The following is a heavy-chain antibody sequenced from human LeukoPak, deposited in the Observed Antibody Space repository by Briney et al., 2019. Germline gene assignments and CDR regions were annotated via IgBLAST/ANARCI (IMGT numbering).Heavy chain of an antibody. CDR1: GYTFTSYD. CDR2: MNPNSGNT. Sequence: ASVKVSCKASGYTFTSYDINWVRQATGQGLEWMGWMNPNSGNTGYAQKFQGRVTMTRNTSISTAYMELSSLRSEDTAVYYCARAGLLWFGESYGMDVWGQGTKVTVSS. V-gene: IGHV1-8*01. D-gene: IGHD3-10*01. CDR3: ARAGLLWFGESYGMDV. J-gene: IGHJ6*02.